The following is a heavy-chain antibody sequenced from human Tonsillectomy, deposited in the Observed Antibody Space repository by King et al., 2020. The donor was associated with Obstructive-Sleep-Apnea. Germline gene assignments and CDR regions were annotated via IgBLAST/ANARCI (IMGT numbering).Heavy chain of an antibody. J-gene: IGHJ4*02. CDR3: AKAPVTMIVVVMTFFDY. CDR1: GFTFSSYT. Sequence: QLVQSGGGLVQPGGSLRLSCAASGFTFSSYTMSWVRQAPGKGLEWVSAISGSGGSTYYADSVKGRFTISRDNSKNTLYLQMNSLRAEDTAVYYCAKAPVTMIVVVMTFFDYWGQGTLVTVSS. V-gene: IGHV3-23*04. D-gene: IGHD3-22*01. CDR2: ISGSGGST.